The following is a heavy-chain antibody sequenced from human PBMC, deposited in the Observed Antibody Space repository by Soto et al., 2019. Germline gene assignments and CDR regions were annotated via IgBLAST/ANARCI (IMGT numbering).Heavy chain of an antibody. D-gene: IGHD4-17*01. CDR3: ARDREVTTDDPRYYYYYCMDV. V-gene: IGHV3-30-3*01. CDR1: GFTFSSYA. Sequence: QVQLVESGGGVVQPGRSLRLSCAASGFTFSSYAMHWVRQAPGKGLEWVAVISYDGSNKYYADSVKGRFTISRDNSKNTLYLQMNSLRAEDTAVYCCARDREVTTDDPRYYYYYCMDVWGQGTTVTVFS. J-gene: IGHJ6*02. CDR2: ISYDGSNK.